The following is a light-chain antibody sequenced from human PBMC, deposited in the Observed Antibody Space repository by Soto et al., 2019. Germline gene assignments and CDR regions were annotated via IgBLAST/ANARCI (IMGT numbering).Light chain of an antibody. J-gene: IGLJ3*02. V-gene: IGLV2-23*01. Sequence: QSALTQPASASESPGQSISISCGGGRNDIGTYNLVSWYQQHPGKAPKLIIYEGNKRPSGVSNRFSGSRSGNTASLTISGLQAEDEAHYYCQSYDNSLSGSWVFGGGTKLTVL. CDR2: EGN. CDR1: RNDIGTYNL. CDR3: QSYDNSLSGSWV.